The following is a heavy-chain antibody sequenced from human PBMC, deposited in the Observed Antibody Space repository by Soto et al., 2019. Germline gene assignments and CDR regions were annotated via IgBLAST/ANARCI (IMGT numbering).Heavy chain of an antibody. CDR3: AKDPSTGPPDC. J-gene: IGHJ4*02. CDR2: IHPSGGST. CDR1: GFSISDYG. V-gene: IGHV3-23*04. D-gene: IGHD3-9*01. Sequence: VQLVESGGGVVQPGWSLRLSCAASGFSISDYGMSWVRQAPGKGLQWVATIHPSGGSTHYAESVRGRFTISRDNSRDTLYLQMNSLRAEDTAVYYCAKDPSTGPPDCWGQGALVTVSS.